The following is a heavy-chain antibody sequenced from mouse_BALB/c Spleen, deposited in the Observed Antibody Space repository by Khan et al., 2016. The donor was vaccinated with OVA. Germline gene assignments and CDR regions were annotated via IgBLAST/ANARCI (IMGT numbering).Heavy chain of an antibody. D-gene: IGHD2-4*01. CDR3: ARNYDYDEGLAY. J-gene: IGHJ3*01. V-gene: IGHV2-2*03. Sequence: QVQLKESGPGLVQPSQSLSITYTVSGFSLNYYGVHWVRQSPGKGLEWLGVIWSGGSTDYNAPFISRLSISKDNSKSQVFFKMNSLQSNDTAIYYCARNYDYDEGLAYWGQGTLVIVSA. CDR1: GFSLNYYG. CDR2: IWSGGST.